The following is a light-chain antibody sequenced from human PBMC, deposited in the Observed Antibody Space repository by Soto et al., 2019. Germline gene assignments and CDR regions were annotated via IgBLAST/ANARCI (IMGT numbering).Light chain of an antibody. CDR2: GAS. Sequence: EIVLTQSPDTLSLSPGERATLSCRASQSISSTQLVWYQQRPGKAPSLLIFGASSRATGIPDRFSGSGSGTDFTLTISGLEHEDFAVYYCQQYATSPGTFGQGTKVAIK. CDR3: QQYATSPGT. J-gene: IGKJ1*01. V-gene: IGKV3-20*01. CDR1: QSISSTQ.